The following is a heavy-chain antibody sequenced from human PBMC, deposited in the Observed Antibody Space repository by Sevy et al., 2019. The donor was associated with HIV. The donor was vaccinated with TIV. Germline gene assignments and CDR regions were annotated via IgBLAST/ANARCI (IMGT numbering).Heavy chain of an antibody. V-gene: IGHV3-30*18. D-gene: IGHD3-22*01. CDR1: GFSFRNFG. Sequence: GGSLRLSCAASGFSFRNFGMHWVRQAPGKGLEWLALISFDGDTKYYGDSVKGRFTISRDNSKNTLYLQMNSLRVEDTAVYYCAKRGGHDTSGYVSYYYYCMDVWGQGTTVTVSS. CDR3: AKRGGHDTSGYVSYYYYCMDV. CDR2: ISFDGDTK. J-gene: IGHJ6*02.